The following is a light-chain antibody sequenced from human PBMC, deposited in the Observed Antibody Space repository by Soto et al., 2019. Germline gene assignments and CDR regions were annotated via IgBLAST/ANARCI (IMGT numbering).Light chain of an antibody. CDR1: QDISNY. CDR3: QQSDSLPIT. Sequence: DIQMTPSPSSLAASVGDRVTITCRARQDISNYLNWYQQRPGKAPKLLIYEASNLERGVPSRFSGPRSGTDVTVAITSLQPEGVETYYLQQSDSLPITVGQRTRLES. CDR2: EAS. J-gene: IGKJ5*01. V-gene: IGKV1-33*01.